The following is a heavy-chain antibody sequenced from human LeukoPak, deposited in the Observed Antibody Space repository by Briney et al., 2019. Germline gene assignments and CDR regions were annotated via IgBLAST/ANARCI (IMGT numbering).Heavy chain of an antibody. CDR2: IYQSGST. J-gene: IGHJ4*02. CDR1: GGSISNYY. Sequence: PSETLALTCTVSGGSISNYYWSWIRQPPGKGLEWIGYIYQSGSTDYNPSLKSRVTISVDTSKNQFSLKLSSVAAADTAVYYCASGGIRDGYNYGDWGQGTLVTVSS. CDR3: ASGGIRDGYNYGD. D-gene: IGHD5-24*01. V-gene: IGHV4-59*08.